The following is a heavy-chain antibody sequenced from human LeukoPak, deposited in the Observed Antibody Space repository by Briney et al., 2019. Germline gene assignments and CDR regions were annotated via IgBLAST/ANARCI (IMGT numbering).Heavy chain of an antibody. CDR1: RFTFSSYA. CDR3: AKDRSSGYDSDAFDI. J-gene: IGHJ3*02. Sequence: QSGGSLRPSRAACRFTFSSYAMSWVRQAPGKGLEWVTAISGSGGSTYYADSVKGRFTISRDNSKNTLYLQMNSLRAEDTAVYYCAKDRSSGYDSDAFDIWGQGTMVTVSS. V-gene: IGHV3-23*01. CDR2: ISGSGGST. D-gene: IGHD5-12*01.